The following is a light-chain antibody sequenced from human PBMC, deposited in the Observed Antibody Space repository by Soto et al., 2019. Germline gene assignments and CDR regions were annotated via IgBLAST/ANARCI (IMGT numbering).Light chain of an antibody. CDR3: QQALRFPVI. CDR2: SAS. Sequence: DIQMXXXPXXXSXXXGXXVXXXCLSSQDIGIRLSWYQQKPGKAPKILIFSASNLGRGVPSRFSGSGSGTDFTLSISSLQPEDFATYYCQQALRFPVIFGQGTRLEIK. V-gene: IGKV1D-12*01. CDR1: QDIGIR. J-gene: IGKJ5*01.